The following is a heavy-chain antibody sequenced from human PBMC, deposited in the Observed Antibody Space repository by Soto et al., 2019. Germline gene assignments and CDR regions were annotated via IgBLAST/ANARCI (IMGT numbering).Heavy chain of an antibody. V-gene: IGHV1-18*01. D-gene: IGHD6-13*01. CDR3: ARRVEAAAGPFYFDY. CDR2: ISAYNGNT. Sequence: GASVKVSCKASGYTFTSYGISWVRQAPGQGLEWMGWISAYNGNTNYAQKLQGRVTMTTDTSTSTAYMELRSLRSDDTAVYYCARRVEAAAGPFYFDYWGQGTLVTVSS. CDR1: GYTFTSYG. J-gene: IGHJ4*02.